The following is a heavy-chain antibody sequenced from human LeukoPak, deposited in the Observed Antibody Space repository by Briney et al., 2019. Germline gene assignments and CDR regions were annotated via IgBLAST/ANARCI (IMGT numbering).Heavy chain of an antibody. CDR1: GFTFSSYG. Sequence: GGSLRLSCAASGFTFSSYGMHWVRQAPGKGLEWVAFIRYDGSNKYYADSVKGRFTISRDNSKNTLYLQMGSLRAEDMAVYYCARAYSSGWYPEFDYWGQGTLVTVSS. D-gene: IGHD6-19*01. CDR3: ARAYSSGWYPEFDY. V-gene: IGHV3-30*02. CDR2: IRYDGSNK. J-gene: IGHJ4*02.